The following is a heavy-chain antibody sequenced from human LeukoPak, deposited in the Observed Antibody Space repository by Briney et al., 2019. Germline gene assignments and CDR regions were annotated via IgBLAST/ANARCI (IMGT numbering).Heavy chain of an antibody. Sequence: GGSLRLSCAGSGFTFRRYNMNWVRQAPGKGLEWVSSISSSSNYISYADSLKGRFIVSRDNAKNSVDLQMNSLRAEDTAVYYCARLLGKGDNDIVVVPAATYFDYWGQGTLVTVSS. V-gene: IGHV3-21*01. J-gene: IGHJ4*02. CDR2: ISSSSNYI. CDR3: ARLLGKGDNDIVVVPAATYFDY. CDR1: GFTFRRYN. D-gene: IGHD2-2*01.